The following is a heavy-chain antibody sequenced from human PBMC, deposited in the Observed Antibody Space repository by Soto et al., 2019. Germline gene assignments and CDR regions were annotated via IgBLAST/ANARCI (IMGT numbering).Heavy chain of an antibody. D-gene: IGHD2-21*02. V-gene: IGHV4-59*06. CDR1: GGSISTYY. CDR2: IYYSGST. CDR3: ARDLEVTGGAFDI. J-gene: IGHJ3*02. Sequence: SETLSLTCTVSGGSISTYYWSWIRQPPGKGLEWIGYIYYSGSTYYNPSLKSRVTISVDTSKNQLSLKLSSVTAADTAVYYCARDLEVTGGAFDIWGQGTMVTVSS.